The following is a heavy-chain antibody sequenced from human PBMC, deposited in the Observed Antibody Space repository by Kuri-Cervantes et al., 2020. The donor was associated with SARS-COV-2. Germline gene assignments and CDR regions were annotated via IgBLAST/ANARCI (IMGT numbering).Heavy chain of an antibody. CDR2: IRYDGNNK. V-gene: IGHV3-30*02. J-gene: IGHJ6*03. Sequence: GESLKISCAASGFTFSSYAMHWVRQAPGKGLEWVAFIRYDGNNKYYADSVKGRFTISRDNSKNTLYLQMNSLRAEDTAVYYCAKDSLRRPFYYYYYYMDVWGKGTTVTVSS. D-gene: IGHD4-17*01. CDR3: AKDSLRRPFYYYYYYMDV. CDR1: GFTFSSYA.